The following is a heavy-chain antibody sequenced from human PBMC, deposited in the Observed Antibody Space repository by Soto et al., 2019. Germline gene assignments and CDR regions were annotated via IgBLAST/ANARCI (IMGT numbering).Heavy chain of an antibody. Sequence: ASVKVSCKASGYTFTSYDINWVRQATGQGLEWMGWMNPNSGNKGEAQKFQGRVTMTRNTSISTAYMELSSLRSEDTAVYYCAKSVDTAMAMGYYYYYYMDVWGKGTTVTVSS. V-gene: IGHV1-8*01. CDR1: GYTFTSYD. CDR2: MNPNSGNK. J-gene: IGHJ6*03. D-gene: IGHD5-18*01. CDR3: AKSVDTAMAMGYYYYYYMDV.